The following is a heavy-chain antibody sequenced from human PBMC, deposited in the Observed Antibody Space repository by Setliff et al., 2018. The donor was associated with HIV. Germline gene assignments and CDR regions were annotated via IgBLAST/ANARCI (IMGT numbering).Heavy chain of an antibody. Sequence: SETLSLTCSVSGISINGYYWSWIRQSPRTRLEWIGYVSSIGNTNYNPSLKSRVTISVDTSKNQFSLQLNSVTAADTAVYFCARTRAPYFFDFWGQGAQVTVPQ. CDR1: GISINGYY. V-gene: IGHV4-4*08. CDR2: VSSIGNT. CDR3: ARTRAPYFFDF. D-gene: IGHD1-26*01. J-gene: IGHJ4*02.